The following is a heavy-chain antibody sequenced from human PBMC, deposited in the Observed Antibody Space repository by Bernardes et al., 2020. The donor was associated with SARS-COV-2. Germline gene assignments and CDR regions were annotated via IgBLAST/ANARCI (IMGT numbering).Heavy chain of an antibody. J-gene: IGHJ3*02. CDR3: ARYCSSTSCSREAFDI. V-gene: IGHV4-39*01. CDR2: IYYSGST. D-gene: IGHD2-2*01. CDR1: GGSISNTHYY. Sequence: SETLSLTCTVSGGSISNTHYYWGWIRQPPGKGLEWIGNIYYSGSTYYNPSLKSRVTISIATSKNQFSLKLSSVTAAETSLYYCARYCSSTSCSREAFDIWGQGTMVTVSS.